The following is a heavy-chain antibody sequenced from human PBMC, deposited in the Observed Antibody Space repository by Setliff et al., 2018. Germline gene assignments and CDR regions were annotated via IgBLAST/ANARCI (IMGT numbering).Heavy chain of an antibody. D-gene: IGHD4-4*01. Sequence: GGSLRLSCAASGFTFSSYAMSWVRQAPGKGLEWVSVISGSGGSTYYADSVKGRFTISRDNSKNTLYLQMNSLRPEDTAVYHCAREYYHIEMTTIEGYWGQGTPVTVSS. CDR2: ISGSGGST. CDR1: GFTFSSYA. V-gene: IGHV3-23*01. J-gene: IGHJ4*02. CDR3: AREYYHIEMTTIEGY.